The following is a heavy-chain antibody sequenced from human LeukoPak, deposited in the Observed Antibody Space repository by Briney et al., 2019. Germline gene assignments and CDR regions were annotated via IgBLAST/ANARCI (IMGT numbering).Heavy chain of an antibody. Sequence: PGGSLRLSCAASGFTFSSYSMNWVRQAPGKGLEWVSSISSSSSYIYYADSVKGRFPISRDNAKNSLYLQMNSLRAEDTAVYYCARDLQLEFRKYYYYYYGMDVWGQGTTVTVSS. D-gene: IGHD6-13*01. CDR3: ARDLQLEFRKYYYYYYGMDV. CDR1: GFTFSSYS. V-gene: IGHV3-21*01. CDR2: ISSSSSYI. J-gene: IGHJ6*02.